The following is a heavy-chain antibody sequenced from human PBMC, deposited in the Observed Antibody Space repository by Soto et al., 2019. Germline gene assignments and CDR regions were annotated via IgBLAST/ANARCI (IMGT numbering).Heavy chain of an antibody. J-gene: IGHJ3*02. CDR1: GYTFTSYG. V-gene: IGHV1-18*01. CDR2: ISAYNGNT. Sequence: QVQLVQSGAEVKKPGASVKVSCKASGYTFTSYGIIWVRQAPGQGLEWMGWISAYNGNTNYAQKLQGRVTMTTDTPXXXAXXELRSLRSDDTAVYYCASPGYYDSSGYKRGNAFDIWGQGTMVTVSS. CDR3: ASPGYYDSSGYKRGNAFDI. D-gene: IGHD3-22*01.